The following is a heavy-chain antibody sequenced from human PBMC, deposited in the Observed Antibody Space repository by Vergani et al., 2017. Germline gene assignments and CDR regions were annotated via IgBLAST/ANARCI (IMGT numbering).Heavy chain of an antibody. V-gene: IGHV3-30*03. Sequence: VQLLESGGGSAQPGESLRLSCVASGFTFTVHGLNWVRQAPGKGLEWVAVISYDGTQKYYADSVKGRFTISRDNSKSTLYLQMNSLRTEDTAVYYCATKSCGTPGCQIGYFREWGQGTLVTVSS. J-gene: IGHJ1*01. CDR1: GFTFTVHG. D-gene: IGHD1-1*01. CDR3: ATKSCGTPGCQIGYFRE. CDR2: ISYDGTQK.